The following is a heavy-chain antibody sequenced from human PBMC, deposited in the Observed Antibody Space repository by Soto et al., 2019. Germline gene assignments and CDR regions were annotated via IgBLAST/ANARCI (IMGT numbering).Heavy chain of an antibody. Sequence: ASGEVSCKASGYTFTSYEINWVRQATGQVLEWLGWTNPNRANTGYAYKFQGKVTLTRTTSISTAYMQPRSLRSQATAVPYGGRNYVVWSGCSLLGAGVVGYYDYGMDVWGQGTTVSVS. CDR1: GYTFTSYE. CDR3: GRNYVVWSGCSLLGAGVVGYYDYGMDV. J-gene: IGHJ6*02. V-gene: IGHV1-8*01. D-gene: IGHD3-3*01. CDR2: TNPNRANT.